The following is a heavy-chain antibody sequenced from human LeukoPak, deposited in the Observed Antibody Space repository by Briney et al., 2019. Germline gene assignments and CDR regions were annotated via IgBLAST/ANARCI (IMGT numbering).Heavy chain of an antibody. CDR3: ARQVGRYNWFDP. D-gene: IGHD1-26*01. CDR2: ISSSGSTK. J-gene: IGHJ5*02. CDR1: GFTFSSYE. Sequence: PGGSLRLSCAASGFTFSSYEMNWVRQAPGKGLEWISYISSSGSTKYYADSLKGRFTISRDNAKNSLYLQMNSLRAEDTAVYYCARQVGRYNWFDPWGQGTLVTVSS. V-gene: IGHV3-48*03.